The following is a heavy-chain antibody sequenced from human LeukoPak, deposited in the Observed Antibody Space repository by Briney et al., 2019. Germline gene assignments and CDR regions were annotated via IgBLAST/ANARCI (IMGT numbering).Heavy chain of an antibody. CDR2: IYYSGST. D-gene: IGHD5-18*01. J-gene: IGHJ4*02. V-gene: IGHV4-39*01. Sequence: SETLSLTCTVSGGSISSSSYYWSWIRQPPGMELEWIGSIYYSGSTYYNPSLKSRVTISVDTSKNQFSLKLSSVTAADTAVYYCARLQLGVTAMGGIDYWGQGPMVTVSS. CDR3: ARLQLGVTAMGGIDY. CDR1: GGSISSSSYY.